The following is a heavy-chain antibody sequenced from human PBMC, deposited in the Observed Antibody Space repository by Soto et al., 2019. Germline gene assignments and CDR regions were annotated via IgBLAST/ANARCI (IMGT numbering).Heavy chain of an antibody. CDR1: GGTFNRYT. CDR2: IIPIFGTA. CDR3: ALWGFRDGNNSKYNSSGMDV. J-gene: IGHJ6*02. D-gene: IGHD1-1*01. Sequence: VQLVQSGAEVKKPGSSVKLSCKASGGTFNRYTISWVRQAPGQGLEWMGGIIPIFGTANYAQKFQGRVAIIADESTSAAYMELRSLRSEDTAVYYCALWGFRDGNNSKYNSSGMDVWGQGTTVTVSS. V-gene: IGHV1-69*01.